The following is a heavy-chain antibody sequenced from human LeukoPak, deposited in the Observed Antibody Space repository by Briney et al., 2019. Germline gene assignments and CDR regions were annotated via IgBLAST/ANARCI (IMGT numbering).Heavy chain of an antibody. CDR2: ISWNSGSI. Sequence: PGGSLRLSCAASGFTFDDYAMHWVRQAPGKGLEWVSGISWNSGSIGYADSVKGRFTISRDNAKNSLYLQMNSLRAEDTALYYCAKDSKEQLAGWFDPWGQGTLVTVSS. CDR3: AKDSKEQLAGWFDP. CDR1: GFTFDDYA. J-gene: IGHJ5*02. D-gene: IGHD6-6*01. V-gene: IGHV3-9*01.